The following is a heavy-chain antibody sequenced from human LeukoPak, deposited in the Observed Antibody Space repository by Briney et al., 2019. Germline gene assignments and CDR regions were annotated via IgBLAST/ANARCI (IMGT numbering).Heavy chain of an antibody. CDR3: ATSVLSDEWLLILDY. D-gene: IGHD3-3*01. CDR2: FDPEDGVT. Sequence: ASVKVSCKVSGYTLTELSMHWVRQAPGKGLEWMGGFDPEDGVTIYAQKFQGRVTMTEDTSTDTAYMELSSLRSEDTAVYYCATSVLSDEWLLILDYWGQGTLVTVSS. V-gene: IGHV1-24*01. CDR1: GYTLTELS. J-gene: IGHJ4*02.